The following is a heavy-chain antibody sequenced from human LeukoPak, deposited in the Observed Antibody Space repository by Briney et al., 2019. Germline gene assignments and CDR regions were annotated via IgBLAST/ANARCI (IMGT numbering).Heavy chain of an antibody. D-gene: IGHD5-12*01. CDR1: GFTVSSNY. CDR3: ARDRIVATTYYGMDV. J-gene: IGHJ6*04. V-gene: IGHV3-53*01. CDR2: IYSGGST. Sequence: GGSLRLSCAASGFTVSSNYMSWVRQAPGKGLEWVSVIYSGGSTYYADSVKGRFTISRDNSKNTLYLQMNSLRAEDTAVYYCARDRIVATTYYGMDVWGKGTTVTVSS.